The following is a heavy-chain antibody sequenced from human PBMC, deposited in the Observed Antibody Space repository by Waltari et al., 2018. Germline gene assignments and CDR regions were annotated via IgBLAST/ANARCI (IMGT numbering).Heavy chain of an antibody. D-gene: IGHD2-2*01. Sequence: QVQLVESGGGVVQPGGSLRLSCAASGFTFSSYGMHWVRQAPGKGLEGVAVIRYDGSNKYYADSVKGRFTISRDNSKNTLYLQMNSLRAEDTAVYYCAKSEYQLNYYYYGMDVWGQGTTVTVSS. J-gene: IGHJ6*02. V-gene: IGHV3-30*02. CDR3: AKSEYQLNYYYYGMDV. CDR1: GFTFSSYG. CDR2: IRYDGSNK.